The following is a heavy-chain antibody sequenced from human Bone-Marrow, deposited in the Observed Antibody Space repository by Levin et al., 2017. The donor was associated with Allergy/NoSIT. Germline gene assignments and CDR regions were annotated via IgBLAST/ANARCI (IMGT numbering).Heavy chain of an antibody. V-gene: IGHV2-70*04. D-gene: IGHD6-19*01. CDR2: IDWDGDE. CDR3: ARESGETNGWYVLDY. J-gene: IGHJ4*02. Sequence: GSGPTLVKPTQTLTLTCTFSGFSLTTTEMRVSWIRQPPGKALEWLARIDWDGDEFYSTNLETRLTIARDTSKNQVVLTMTNMDPVDTATYYCARESGETNGWYVLDYWGPGILVTVPS. CDR1: GFSLTTTEMR.